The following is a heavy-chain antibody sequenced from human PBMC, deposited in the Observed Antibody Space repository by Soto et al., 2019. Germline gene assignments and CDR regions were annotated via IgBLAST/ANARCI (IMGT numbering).Heavy chain of an antibody. Sequence: ASVKVSCKASGYTFTGYYMHWVRQAPGQGLEWMGWINPNSGGTNYAQKFQGRVTMTRDTSISTAYMELSRLRSDDTAVYYCAREGYCSGGSCYGNWFDPWGQGTLVT. D-gene: IGHD2-15*01. J-gene: IGHJ5*02. V-gene: IGHV1-2*02. CDR2: INPNSGGT. CDR3: AREGYCSGGSCYGNWFDP. CDR1: GYTFTGYY.